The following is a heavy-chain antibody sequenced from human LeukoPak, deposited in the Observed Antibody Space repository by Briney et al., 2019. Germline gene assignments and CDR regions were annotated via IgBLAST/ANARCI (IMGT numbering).Heavy chain of an antibody. CDR3: ARAVLGMIIRAFDP. D-gene: IGHD3-3*01. Sequence: ASVKVSCKASGYTFTNFDINWVRQASGQGLEWVGWMNPNSGSTGYAQKFQGRVTMTRNTSIGTAYMELSSLRSDDTAVYYCARAVLGMIIRAFDPWGQGTLVTVSS. V-gene: IGHV1-8*01. J-gene: IGHJ5*02. CDR1: GYTFTNFD. CDR2: MNPNSGST.